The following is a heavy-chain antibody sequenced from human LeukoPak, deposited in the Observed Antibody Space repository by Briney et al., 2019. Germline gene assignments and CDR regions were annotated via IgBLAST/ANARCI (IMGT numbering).Heavy chain of an antibody. CDR2: IRYDGSNK. D-gene: IGHD3-22*01. CDR3: ARLGVVITFYYFDY. Sequence: GGSLRLSCAASGFTFSSYGMHWVRQAPGKGLEWVAFIRYDGSNKYYADSVKGRFTISRDNSKNTLYLQMNSLRAEDTAVYYCARLGVVITFYYFDYWGQGTLVTVSS. CDR1: GFTFSSYG. J-gene: IGHJ4*02. V-gene: IGHV3-30*02.